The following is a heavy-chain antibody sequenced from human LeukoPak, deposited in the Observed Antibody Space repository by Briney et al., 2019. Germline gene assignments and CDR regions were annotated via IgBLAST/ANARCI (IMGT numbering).Heavy chain of an antibody. J-gene: IGHJ4*02. Sequence: PGGSLRLSCAASGFTFSSYSMNWVRQAPGKGLEWVSSISSSSSYIYYADSVKGRFTISRDNAKNSLYLQMNSLRAEDTAVYYCAKDRITIFGVVYFDYWGQGTLVTVSS. CDR1: GFTFSSYS. CDR2: ISSSSSYI. CDR3: AKDRITIFGVVYFDY. V-gene: IGHV3-21*01. D-gene: IGHD3-3*01.